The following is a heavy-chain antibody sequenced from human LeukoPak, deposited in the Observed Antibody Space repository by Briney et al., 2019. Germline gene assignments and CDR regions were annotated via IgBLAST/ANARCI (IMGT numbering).Heavy chain of an antibody. CDR1: GGSISSSSYY. CDR2: INHSGST. CDR3: ARGGSGWYSDH. J-gene: IGHJ5*02. V-gene: IGHV4-39*07. D-gene: IGHD6-19*01. Sequence: PSETLSLTCTVSGGSISSSSYYWGWIRQPPGKGLEWIGEINHSGSTNYNPSLKSRVIISVDTPKNQFSLKLSSVTAADTAVYYCARGGSGWYSDHWGQGTLVTVSS.